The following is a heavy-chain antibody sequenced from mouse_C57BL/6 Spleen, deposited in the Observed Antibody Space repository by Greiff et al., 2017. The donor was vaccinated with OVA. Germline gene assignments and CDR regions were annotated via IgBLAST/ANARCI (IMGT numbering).Heavy chain of an antibody. D-gene: IGHD2-5*01. J-gene: IGHJ4*01. Sequence: EVKVEESGGGLVKPGGSLKLSCAASGFTFSSYAMSWVRQTPEKRLEWVATISDGGSYTYYPDNVKGRFTISRDNAKNNLYLQMSHLKSEDTAMYYCARDRGYYSNYDYAMDYWGQGTSVTVSS. CDR2: ISDGGSYT. CDR3: ARDRGYYSNYDYAMDY. CDR1: GFTFSSYA. V-gene: IGHV5-4*01.